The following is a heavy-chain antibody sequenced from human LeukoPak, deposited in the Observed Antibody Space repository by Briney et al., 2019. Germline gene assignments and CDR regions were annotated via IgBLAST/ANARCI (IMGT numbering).Heavy chain of an antibody. J-gene: IGHJ4*02. CDR3: AIRLLVLDY. D-gene: IGHD6-6*01. CDR2: INHSGST. V-gene: IGHV4-34*01. Sequence: SETLSLTCAVSGGSFSGYYWSWIRQPPGKGLEWIGEINHSGSTNYNPSLKSRVTISVDTSKTQFSLKLSSVTAADTAVYYCAIRLLVLDYWGQGTLVTVSS. CDR1: GGSFSGYY.